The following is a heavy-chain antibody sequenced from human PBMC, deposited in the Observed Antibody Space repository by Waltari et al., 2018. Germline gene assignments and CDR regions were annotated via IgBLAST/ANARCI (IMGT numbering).Heavy chain of an antibody. D-gene: IGHD3-9*01. CDR3: ASLLTGD. CDR2: IYYNGNT. Sequence: QLQVPESGPGLVKPSETLSLTCTVPGGAITTTNYYWGVIRQPPGKGLEWIGSIYYNGNTYYNPSLKSRVTISADTSKNQFSLNLNSVTAADTAVYYCASLLTGDWGQGVLVTVSS. J-gene: IGHJ4*02. V-gene: IGHV4-39*01. CDR1: GGAITTTNYY.